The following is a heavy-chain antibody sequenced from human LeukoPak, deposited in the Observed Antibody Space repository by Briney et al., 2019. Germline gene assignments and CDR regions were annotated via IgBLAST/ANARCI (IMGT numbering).Heavy chain of an antibody. CDR1: GFTFGAFG. V-gene: IGHV3-33*01. CDR3: ARDAHGDGGIGGAFDL. J-gene: IGHJ3*01. D-gene: IGHD3-10*01. CDR2: IWHDGSNK. Sequence: GGSLRLSCAMSGFTFGAFGMHWVRQAPGKGLEWVANIWHDGSNKYYADSVKGRFTISRDDSKSTLYLQMYSLRVEDTAIYYCARDAHGDGGIGGAFDLRGRGTTVIVSS.